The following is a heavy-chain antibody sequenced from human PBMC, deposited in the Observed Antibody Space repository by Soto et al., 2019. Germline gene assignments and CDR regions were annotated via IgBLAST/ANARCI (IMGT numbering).Heavy chain of an antibody. CDR3: ARDKSNNYGMDV. CDR2: IWYDGSNK. V-gene: IGHV3-33*01. Sequence: GGSLRLSCAASGFTFSSYGMRWVRQAPGKGLGWVAVIWYDGSNKYYADSVKGRFTISRDNSKNTLYLQMNSLRAEDTAVYYCARDKSNNYGMDVWGQGTTVTVSS. D-gene: IGHD4-4*01. CDR1: GFTFSSYG. J-gene: IGHJ6*02.